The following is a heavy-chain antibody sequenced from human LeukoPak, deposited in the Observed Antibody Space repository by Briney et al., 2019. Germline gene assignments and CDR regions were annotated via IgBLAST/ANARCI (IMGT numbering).Heavy chain of an antibody. D-gene: IGHD3-10*01. Sequence: GSLRLSCAASGFTFRSYWMTWVRQAPGKGLEWVANIKQDGNEKYYVDSVKGRFTISRDNAKNSLYLQMNSLRDEDTAVYYCAREYFYGSGSYYNGYWGQGALVTVSS. CDR1: GFTFRSYW. CDR2: IKQDGNEK. CDR3: AREYFYGSGSYYNGY. V-gene: IGHV3-7*04. J-gene: IGHJ4*02.